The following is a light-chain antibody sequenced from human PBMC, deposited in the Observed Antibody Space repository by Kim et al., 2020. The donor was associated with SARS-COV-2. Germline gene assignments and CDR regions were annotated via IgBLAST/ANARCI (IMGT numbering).Light chain of an antibody. CDR1: SSAVGSYNL. CDR2: EVS. CDR3: CSYAGSSTVV. Sequence: GQSLTITCTGTSSAVGSYNLVSWYQQHPGKAPKLMIYEVSKRPSGVSNRFSGSKSGNTASLTISGLQAEDEADYYCCSYAGSSTVVFGGGTQLTVL. J-gene: IGLJ2*01. V-gene: IGLV2-23*02.